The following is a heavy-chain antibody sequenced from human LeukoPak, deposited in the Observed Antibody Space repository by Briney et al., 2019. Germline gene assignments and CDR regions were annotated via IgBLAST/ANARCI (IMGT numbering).Heavy chain of an antibody. CDR1: GFTFSSYA. D-gene: IGHD2-2*01. CDR2: ISYDGSNK. CDR3: ARGRRGSTAVNFDY. Sequence: GRSLRLSCAASGFTFSSYAMHWVRQAPGKGLEWVAVISYDGSNKYYADSVKGRFTISTDNSKNTLYLQMSSLRAEETAVYYCARGRRGSTAVNFDYWGQGTLVTVSS. V-gene: IGHV3-30-3*01. J-gene: IGHJ4*02.